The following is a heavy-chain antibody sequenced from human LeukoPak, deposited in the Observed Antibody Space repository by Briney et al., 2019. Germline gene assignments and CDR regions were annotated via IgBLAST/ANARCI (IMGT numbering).Heavy chain of an antibody. J-gene: IGHJ4*02. Sequence: GGSLRLSCAASGFTFSSYGMHWVRQAPGKGLEWVAFIRYDGSNKYYAGSVKGRFTISRDNSKNTLYLQMNSLRSEDTAVYYCATGYGVVSASLTLDYWGQGTLVTVSS. V-gene: IGHV3-30*02. CDR1: GFTFSSYG. D-gene: IGHD7-27*01. CDR3: ATGYGVVSASLTLDY. CDR2: IRYDGSNK.